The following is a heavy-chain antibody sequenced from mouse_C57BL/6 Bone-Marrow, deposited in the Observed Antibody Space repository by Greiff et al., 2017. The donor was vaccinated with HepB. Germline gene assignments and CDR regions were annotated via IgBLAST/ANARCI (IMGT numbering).Heavy chain of an antibody. CDR2: IDPSDSYT. J-gene: IGHJ4*01. CDR1: GYTFTSYW. CDR3: ARENYYGSSLYYYAMDY. V-gene: IGHV1-69*01. D-gene: IGHD1-1*01. Sequence: QVQLQQPGAELVMPGASVKLSCKASGYTFTSYWMHWVKQRPGQGLEWIGEIDPSDSYTNYNQKFKGKSTLTVDKSSSTAYMQLSSLTSEDSAVYYCARENYYGSSLYYYAMDYWGQGTSVTVSS.